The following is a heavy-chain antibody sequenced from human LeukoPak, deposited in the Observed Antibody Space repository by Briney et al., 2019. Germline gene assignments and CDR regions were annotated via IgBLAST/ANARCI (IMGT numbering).Heavy chain of an antibody. CDR3: AKSRPGIGYSNTWYPGDY. CDR1: GFTFTTYA. Sequence: GGSLRLSCAASGFTFTTYAMSWVRQAPGKGLEWVAAISGSGSTTYYADSVKGRFTISRDNSKNTLFLQMNSLRAEDTAVYYCAKSRPGIGYSNTWYPGDYWGQGTLATVSS. CDR2: ISGSGSTT. J-gene: IGHJ4*02. V-gene: IGHV3-23*01. D-gene: IGHD6-13*01.